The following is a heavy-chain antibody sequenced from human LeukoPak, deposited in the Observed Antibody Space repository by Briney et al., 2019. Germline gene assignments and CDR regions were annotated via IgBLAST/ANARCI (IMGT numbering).Heavy chain of an antibody. D-gene: IGHD3-10*01. J-gene: IGHJ4*02. CDR1: GGPLNGYY. Sequence: SETLSLTCTIYGGPLNGYYWSWIRQPPGKGLEWIGEINHSGTTNYNPSLESRVTISVDTSKNQFSLKLSSMTAADTAVYYCARGGSYPTGNDYWGQGTLVTVSS. CDR2: INHSGTT. CDR3: ARGGSYPTGNDY. V-gene: IGHV4-34*01.